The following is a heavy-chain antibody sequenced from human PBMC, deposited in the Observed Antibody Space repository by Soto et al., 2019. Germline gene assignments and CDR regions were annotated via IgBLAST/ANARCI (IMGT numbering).Heavy chain of an antibody. J-gene: IGHJ5*02. V-gene: IGHV4-61*01. CDR1: GGSVSSGSYY. CDR3: ARGAAGTFDWFDP. Sequence: QVQLQESGPGLVQPSETLSLTCTVSGGSVSSGSYYWSWIRQPPGKGLEWIGYIYYSGNTNHNPSLKRRFRISVDTPKNQCSLKLSSVTAADTAVYYCARGAAGTFDWFDPWGQGTLVTVSS. CDR2: IYYSGNT. D-gene: IGHD6-13*01.